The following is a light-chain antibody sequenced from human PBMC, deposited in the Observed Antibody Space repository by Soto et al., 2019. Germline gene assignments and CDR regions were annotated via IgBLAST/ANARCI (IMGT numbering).Light chain of an antibody. J-gene: IGLJ2*01. Sequence: QSVLTQPASVSGSPGQSITISCTGTSSDVGGYNYVSWYQQHPGKAPKLMIYDVCNRPSGVSNRFSGSKSGNTASLTISGLQAEDEADYYCSSYTSSSTLGVVFGGGTKLTVL. CDR3: SSYTSSSTLGVV. CDR1: SSDVGGYNY. CDR2: DVC. V-gene: IGLV2-14*01.